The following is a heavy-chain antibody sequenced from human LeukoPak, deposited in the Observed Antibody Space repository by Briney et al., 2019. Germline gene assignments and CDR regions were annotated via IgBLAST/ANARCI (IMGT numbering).Heavy chain of an antibody. CDR3: ARALGQWDPGPDAFDI. CDR1: GGTFSSYA. D-gene: IGHD1-26*01. J-gene: IGHJ3*02. CDR2: IIPIFGTA. V-gene: IGHV1-69*05. Sequence: GASVKVSCKASGGTFSSYAISWVRQAPGQGLEWMGGIIPIFGTANYAQKFQGRVTITTDESTSTAYMELSSLRSEDTAVYYCARALGQWDPGPDAFDIWGQGTMVTVSS.